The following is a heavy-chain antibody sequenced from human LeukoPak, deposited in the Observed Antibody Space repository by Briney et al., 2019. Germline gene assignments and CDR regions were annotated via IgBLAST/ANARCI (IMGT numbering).Heavy chain of an antibody. D-gene: IGHD2-21*02. CDR3: ARVTGTADIDY. CDR1: GGSFSGYY. V-gene: IGHV4-34*01. Sequence: SETLSLTCAVYGGSFSGYYWSWIRQPPGKGLEWIGEINHSGSTNYNPSLKSRVTISVDTSKNQFSLKLSSVTAADTAVYYCARVTGTADIDYWGQGTLVTVSS. J-gene: IGHJ4*02. CDR2: INHSGST.